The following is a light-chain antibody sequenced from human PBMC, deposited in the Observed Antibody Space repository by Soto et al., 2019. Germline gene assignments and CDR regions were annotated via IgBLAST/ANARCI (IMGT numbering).Light chain of an antibody. CDR3: QQYNSYSQT. CDR1: QSISSW. CDR2: DAS. Sequence: DNRMTQSPSTLSASIGDRVTITCRASQSISSWLAWYQQKPGKAPKLLIYDASSLESGVPSRFSGSGSGTEFTLTISSLQPDDFATYYCQQYNSYSQTFGQGTKVDIK. J-gene: IGKJ1*01. V-gene: IGKV1-5*01.